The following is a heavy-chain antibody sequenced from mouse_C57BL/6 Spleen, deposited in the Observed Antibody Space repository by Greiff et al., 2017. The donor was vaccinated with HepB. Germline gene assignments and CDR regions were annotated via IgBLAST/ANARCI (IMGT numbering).Heavy chain of an antibody. V-gene: IGHV3-6*01. CDR1: GYSITSGYY. Sequence: DVQLVESGPGLVKPSQSLSLTCSVTGYSITSGYYWNWIRQFPGNKLEWMGYISYDGSNNYNPSLKNRISITRDTSKNQFFLKLNSVTTEDTATYYCAREDSNYGVDYWGQGTSVTVSS. CDR2: ISYDGSN. J-gene: IGHJ4*01. D-gene: IGHD2-5*01. CDR3: AREDSNYGVDY.